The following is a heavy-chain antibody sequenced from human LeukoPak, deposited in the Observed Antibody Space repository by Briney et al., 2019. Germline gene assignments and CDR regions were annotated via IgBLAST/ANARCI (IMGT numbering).Heavy chain of an antibody. CDR1: GFTFSSYS. D-gene: IGHD5-18*01. CDR2: ISSSSSYI. J-gene: IGHJ4*02. Sequence: PGGSQRLSCAASGFTFSSYSMNWVRQAPGKGLEWVSSISSSSSYIYYADSVKGRFTISRDNAKNSLYLQMNSLRAEDTAVYYCARKKIQLWTFDYWGQGTLVTVSS. CDR3: ARKKIQLWTFDY. V-gene: IGHV3-21*01.